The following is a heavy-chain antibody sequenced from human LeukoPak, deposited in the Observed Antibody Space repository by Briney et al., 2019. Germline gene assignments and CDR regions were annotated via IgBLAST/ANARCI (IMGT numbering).Heavy chain of an antibody. J-gene: IGHJ4*02. CDR2: IYYSGST. CDR1: GGSICSYY. D-gene: IGHD1-26*01. V-gene: IGHV4-59*01. Sequence: SETLSLTCTVSGGSICSYYWSWIRQPPGKGLEWIGYIYYSGSTNYNPSLQSRVTISVDTSKNQFSLKLSSVTAADTAVYYCARVHGARGFDYWGQGTLVTVSS. CDR3: ARVHGARGFDY.